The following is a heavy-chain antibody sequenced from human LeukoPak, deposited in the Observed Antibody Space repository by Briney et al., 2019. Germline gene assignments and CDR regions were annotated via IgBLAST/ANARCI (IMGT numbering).Heavy chain of an antibody. CDR1: GGSVSSYY. J-gene: IGHJ5*02. V-gene: IGHV4-59*02. D-gene: IGHD3-16*01. CDR2: IYYSGST. CDR3: ARGERSASNWFDP. Sequence: PSETLSPTCTVSGGSVSSYYWNWIRQPPGRGLEWIGYIYYSGSTNYNPSLKSRVTISVDTSKNQFSLKLSSVTAADTAVYYCARGERSASNWFDPWGQGTLVTVSS.